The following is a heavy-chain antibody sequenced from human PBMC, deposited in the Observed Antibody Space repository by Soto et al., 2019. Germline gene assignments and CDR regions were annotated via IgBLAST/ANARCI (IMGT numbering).Heavy chain of an antibody. Sequence: PSETLSLTCTVSGGSISSGDYYWSWIRQPPGKGLEWIGYIYYSGSTYYNPSLKSRVTISVDTSKNQFSLKLSSVTAADTAVYYCARAYCGGDCYSPAEYFQHWGQGTLVTVSS. D-gene: IGHD2-21*02. CDR2: IYYSGST. CDR1: GGSISSGDYY. CDR3: ARAYCGGDCYSPAEYFQH. J-gene: IGHJ1*01. V-gene: IGHV4-30-4*01.